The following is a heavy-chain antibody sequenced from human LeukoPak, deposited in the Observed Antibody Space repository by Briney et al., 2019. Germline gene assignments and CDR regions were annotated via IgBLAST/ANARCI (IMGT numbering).Heavy chain of an antibody. D-gene: IGHD3-16*01. CDR2: IYYSGST. V-gene: IGHV4-39*02. J-gene: IGHJ4*02. Sequence: PSETLSLTCTVSGGSISSSSYYWGWIRQPPGRGREWIGSIYYSGSTYYNPSLKSRVTISVDTSKNQFSLKLSSVTAADTAVYYCAREGDRPYFDYWGQGTLVTVSS. CDR3: AREGDRPYFDY. CDR1: GGSISSSSYY.